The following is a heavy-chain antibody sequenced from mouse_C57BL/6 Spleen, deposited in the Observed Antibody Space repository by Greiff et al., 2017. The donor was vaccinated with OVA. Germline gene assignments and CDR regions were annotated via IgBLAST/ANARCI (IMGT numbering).Heavy chain of an antibody. V-gene: IGHV1-69*01. Sequence: QVQLQQPGAELVMPGASVKLSCKASGYTFTSYWMHWVKQRPGQGLEWIGEIDPSDSYTNYNQKFKGKSTLTVDKSSSPAYMQLSSLTSEDSAVYYCARWGPTTVDYWGQGTTLTVSS. J-gene: IGHJ2*01. CDR1: GYTFTSYW. CDR2: IDPSDSYT. CDR3: ARWGPTTVDY. D-gene: IGHD1-1*01.